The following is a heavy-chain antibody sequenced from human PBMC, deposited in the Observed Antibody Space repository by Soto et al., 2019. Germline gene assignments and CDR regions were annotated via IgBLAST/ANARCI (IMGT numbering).Heavy chain of an antibody. J-gene: IGHJ4*02. CDR3: ARGGWSDDY. CDR2: IYSGGST. Sequence: PXGSLRLSCAASGFSASSNYKSWVRQAPGKGLEWVSVIYSGGSTYYADSVNGRFTISRDNSKNTLYLQMNSLRAEDTAVYYCARGGWSDDYWGQGTLVTVSS. D-gene: IGHD6-19*01. CDR1: GFSASSNY. V-gene: IGHV3-53*01.